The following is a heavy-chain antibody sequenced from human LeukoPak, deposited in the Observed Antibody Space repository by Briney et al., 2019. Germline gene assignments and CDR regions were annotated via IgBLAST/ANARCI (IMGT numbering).Heavy chain of an antibody. CDR2: ISYDGYYK. D-gene: IGHD4-23*01. J-gene: IGHJ5*02. Sequence: GRSLRLSCAASGSTFRTYTMHWVRLAPGKGLEGVASISYDGYYKYYAESVKGPFIISRDKSKNTLYLQINSLRADDTAVYYCASAGAVTDSFVHWGEGTLVIVSS. CDR3: ASAGAVTDSFVH. CDR1: GSTFRTYT. V-gene: IGHV3-30-3*01.